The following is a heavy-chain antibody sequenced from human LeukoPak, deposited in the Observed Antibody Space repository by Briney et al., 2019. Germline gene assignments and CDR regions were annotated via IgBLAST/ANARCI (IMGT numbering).Heavy chain of an antibody. V-gene: IGHV4-59*01. CDR1: GDSISGYY. J-gene: IGHJ4*02. Sequence: PSETLSLTCTVSGDSISGYYWSWIRQPRWKGVEWIGYVYYNGNSDYNPSLKSRVSMSIDTSKNQLSLKLSSVTAADTAVYYCARAHSNNWHVDYWGQGTLVTVSS. CDR3: ARAHSNNWHVDY. CDR2: VYYNGNS. D-gene: IGHD1-1*01.